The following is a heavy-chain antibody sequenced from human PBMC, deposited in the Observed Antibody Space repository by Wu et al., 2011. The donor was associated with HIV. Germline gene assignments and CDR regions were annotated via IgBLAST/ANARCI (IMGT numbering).Heavy chain of an antibody. D-gene: IGHD1-26*01. J-gene: IGHJ6*03. CDR1: GGTFSSYA. CDR2: IDPEDGEA. V-gene: IGHV1-69*04. Sequence: QVQLVQSGAEVKKPGSSVKVSCKASGGTFSSYAISWVRQAPGQGLEWMGLIDPEDGEAVYSEKFQGRVTITADTSTDTVFMELFSLRSEDTGIYYCATTSVVPSTIRSFHMDVWGKGTSVTVSS. CDR3: ATTSVVPSTIRSFHMDV.